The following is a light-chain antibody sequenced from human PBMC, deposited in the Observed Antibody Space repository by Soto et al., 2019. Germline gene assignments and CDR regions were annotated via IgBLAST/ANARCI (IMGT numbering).Light chain of an antibody. CDR2: SNN. V-gene: IGLV1-44*01. J-gene: IGLJ1*01. CDR1: SSNIGRNT. Sequence: QSALTQPASVSGTPGQRVTISCSGSSSNIGRNTANWYQQLPGTAPKLLIYSNNQRPSGVPDRFSGSKSGTSASLAISGLQSEDESDYYCAAYDDSLNGYVFGTGTKLTVL. CDR3: AAYDDSLNGYV.